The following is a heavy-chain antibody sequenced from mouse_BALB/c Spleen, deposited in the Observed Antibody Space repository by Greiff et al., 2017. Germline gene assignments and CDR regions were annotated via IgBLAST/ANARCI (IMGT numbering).Heavy chain of an antibody. V-gene: IGHV3-2*02. CDR3: ARALAY. J-gene: IGHJ3*01. CDR2: ISYSGST. Sequence: EVKLMESGPGLVKPSQSLSLTCTVTGYSITSDYAWNWIRQFPGNKLEWMGYISYSGSTSYNPSLKSRISITRDTSKNQFFLQLNSVTTEDTATYYCARALAYWGQGTLVTVSA. CDR1: GYSITSDYA.